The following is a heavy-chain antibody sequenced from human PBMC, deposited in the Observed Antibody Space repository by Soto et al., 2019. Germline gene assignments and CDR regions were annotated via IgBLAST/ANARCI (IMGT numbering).Heavy chain of an antibody. CDR3: AGGFRYCARTNCPNYFDS. Sequence: QITLKESGPTLVKPTQTLTLTCIFSGFSLSTSGVGVGWIRQPPGKALEWLALIYWDDDKRYSPSLNNRLTITKYTAKNQLALTMTNVDPMDSATYYCAGGFRYCARTNCPNYFDSWGQGTLATVSS. V-gene: IGHV2-5*02. CDR2: IYWDDDK. D-gene: IGHD2-2*01. CDR1: GFSLSTSGVG. J-gene: IGHJ4*02.